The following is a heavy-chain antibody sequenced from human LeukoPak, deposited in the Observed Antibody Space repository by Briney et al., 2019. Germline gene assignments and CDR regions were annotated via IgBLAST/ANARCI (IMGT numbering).Heavy chain of an antibody. Sequence: GGSLRLSCATSGFISTNYGINWVRQVPGKGLEWVSYISDSGILYADSVKGRFTISRDNSKNTLYLQMNSLRAEDTAVYYCARESRFGELAYWGQGTLVTVSS. CDR3: ARESRFGELAY. V-gene: IGHV3-48*01. CDR2: ISDSGI. D-gene: IGHD3-10*01. J-gene: IGHJ4*02. CDR1: GFISTNYG.